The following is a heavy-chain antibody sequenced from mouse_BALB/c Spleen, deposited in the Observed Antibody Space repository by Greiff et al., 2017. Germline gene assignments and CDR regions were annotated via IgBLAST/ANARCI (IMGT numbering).Heavy chain of an antibody. CDR2: INSNGGST. D-gene: IGHD1-1*01. CDR1: GFTFSSYG. V-gene: IGHV5-6-3*01. CDR3: ARRITTVED. J-gene: IGHJ2*01. Sequence: EVHLVESGGGLVQPGGSLKLSCAASGFTFSSYGMSWVRQTPDKRLELVATINSNGGSTYYPDSVKGRFTISRDNAKNTLYLQMSSLKSEDTAMYYCARRITTVEDWGQGTTLTVSS.